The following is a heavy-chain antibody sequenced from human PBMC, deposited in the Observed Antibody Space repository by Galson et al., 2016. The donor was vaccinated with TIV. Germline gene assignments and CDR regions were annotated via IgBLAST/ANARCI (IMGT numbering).Heavy chain of an antibody. D-gene: IGHD3-3*01. CDR2: IIPIFGTA. Sequence: SVKVSCKASGGTFRSYAISWVRQAPGQGLEWMGGIIPIFGTANYAQKFQGRVTITADESTSTAYMELSSLRAEDTAVYYWARGSAAITIVGVDYYYGMDVWGQGTTVTVSS. J-gene: IGHJ6*02. CDR3: ARGSAAITIVGVDYYYGMDV. V-gene: IGHV1-69*13. CDR1: GGTFRSYA.